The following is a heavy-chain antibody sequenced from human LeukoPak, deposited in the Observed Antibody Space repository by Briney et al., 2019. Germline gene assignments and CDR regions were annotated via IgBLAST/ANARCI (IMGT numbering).Heavy chain of an antibody. CDR2: IIPILGIA. V-gene: IGHV1-69*04. CDR3: ARVVFGAHGYYFDY. Sequence: ASVTVSCKASGGTFSSYAIRWVRQAPGQGLEWMGRIIPILGIANYAQKFQGRVTITADKSTSTAYMELSSLRSDDTAMYYCARVVFGAHGYYFDYWGQGTLVTVSS. CDR1: GGTFSSYA. D-gene: IGHD2-15*01. J-gene: IGHJ4*02.